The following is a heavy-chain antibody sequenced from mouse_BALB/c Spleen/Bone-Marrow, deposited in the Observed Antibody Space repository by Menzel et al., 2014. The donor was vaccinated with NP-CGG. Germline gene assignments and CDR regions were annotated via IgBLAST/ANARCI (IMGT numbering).Heavy chain of an antibody. J-gene: IGHJ3*01. V-gene: IGHV14-3*02. Sequence: EVQLQQSGAELVKPGASVKPSCTASGFNIKDSFMNWVKQRPEQGLEWIGRIDPANGNTKYDQKFQGKASITADTSSNTAYLQLSSLTSEDTAVYYCAPYYDGHWFTYWGQGTLVTVSA. CDR2: IDPANGNT. D-gene: IGHD1-1*01. CDR1: GFNIKDSF. CDR3: APYYDGHWFTY.